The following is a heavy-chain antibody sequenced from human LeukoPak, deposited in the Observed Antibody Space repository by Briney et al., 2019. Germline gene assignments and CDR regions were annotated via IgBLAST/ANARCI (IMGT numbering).Heavy chain of an antibody. CDR3: ARDYSTVTTFFDY. D-gene: IGHD4-17*01. V-gene: IGHV3-48*01. CDR1: GFIFRSYS. J-gene: IGHJ4*02. CDR2: ISGGSTTI. Sequence: GGSLRLSCAASGFIFRSYSMNWVRQAPGKGLEWVSYISGGSTTIYYADSVKGRFTISRDNAKNSLYLQMNSLRAEDTAVYYCARDYSTVTTFFDYWGQGTLVTVSS.